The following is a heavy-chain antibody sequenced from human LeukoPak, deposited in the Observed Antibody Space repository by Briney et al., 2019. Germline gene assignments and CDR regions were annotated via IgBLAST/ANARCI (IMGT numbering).Heavy chain of an antibody. CDR1: GFTFNRYA. CDR3: AKFGTATEFDP. J-gene: IGHJ5*02. CDR2: ISYNGGSK. Sequence: GGSLRLSCAASGFTFNRYAMSWVRQAPGKGLEWVSGISYNGGSKFYADSVKGRFTISRDNSKNTLYLQMNSLRAEDTAVYYCAKFGTATEFDPWGQGTLVTVSS. D-gene: IGHD5-18*01. V-gene: IGHV3-23*01.